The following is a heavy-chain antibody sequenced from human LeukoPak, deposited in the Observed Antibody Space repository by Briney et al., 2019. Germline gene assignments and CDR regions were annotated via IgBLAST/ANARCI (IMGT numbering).Heavy chain of an antibody. CDR2: IYYSGST. J-gene: IGHJ4*02. CDR1: GGSISSYY. CDR3: ARVEMATIDY. D-gene: IGHD5-24*01. Sequence: PSETLSLTCTVSGGSISSYYRSWIRQPPGKGLEWIGYIYYSGSTNYNPSLKSRVTISVDTSKNQFSLKLSSVTAADTAVYYCARVEMATIDYWGQGTLVTVSS. V-gene: IGHV4-59*01.